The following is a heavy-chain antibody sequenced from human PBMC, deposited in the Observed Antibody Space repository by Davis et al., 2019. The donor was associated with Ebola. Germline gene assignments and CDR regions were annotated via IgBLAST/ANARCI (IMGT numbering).Heavy chain of an antibody. CDR1: GYTFTSYY. J-gene: IGHJ4*02. CDR2: INPSGGST. V-gene: IGHV1-46*03. Sequence: ASVKVSCKASGYTFTSYYMHWVRQAPGQGLEWMGIINPSGGSTSYAQKFQGRVTMTRDTSTSTVYMELSSLRSEDTAVYYCTRHIVATLAKTAFDYWGQGTLVAVSS. CDR3: TRHIVATLAKTAFDY. D-gene: IGHD5-12*01.